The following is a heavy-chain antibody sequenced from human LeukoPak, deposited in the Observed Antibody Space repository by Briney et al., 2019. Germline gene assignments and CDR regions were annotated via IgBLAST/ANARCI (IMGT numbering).Heavy chain of an antibody. D-gene: IGHD3-10*01. CDR2: ISSSGSTI. CDR1: GFTFSSYE. CDR3: ARDYYGSGPNWFDP. Sequence: GGSLRLSCAASGFTFSSYEMNWVRQAPGKGLEWVSYISSSGSTIYYADSVKGRFTISRDNAKNTLYLQMNSLRAEDTAVYYCARDYYGSGPNWFDPWGQGTLVTVSS. J-gene: IGHJ5*02. V-gene: IGHV3-48*03.